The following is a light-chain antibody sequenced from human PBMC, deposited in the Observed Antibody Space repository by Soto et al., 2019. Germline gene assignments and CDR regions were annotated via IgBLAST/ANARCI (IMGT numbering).Light chain of an antibody. CDR1: SSDVGGYDY. CDR2: EVY. Sequence: QSALPQPPSASGSPGQSVPISCTGTSSDVGGYDYVSWYRQHPGRATKLMIYEVYKRPSGVPERLTGSKSGNTASLTVSGLQAEDEADYYYSSYAGSYTWVFGGGTKLTVL. J-gene: IGLJ3*02. CDR3: SSYAGSYTWV. V-gene: IGLV2-8*01.